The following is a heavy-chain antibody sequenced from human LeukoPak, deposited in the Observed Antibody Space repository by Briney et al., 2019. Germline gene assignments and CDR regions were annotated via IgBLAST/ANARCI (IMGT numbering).Heavy chain of an antibody. V-gene: IGHV1-2*02. CDR2: INPNSGDT. CDR3: ARGVMAGTLNWFDP. Sequence: ASVKVSCKASGYTFTGYYMHWVRQAPGQGLEWMGWINPNSGDTNYAQKFQGRVTMTRDTSIYIAYMELSRLRSDDTAVYYCARGVMAGTLNWFDPWGQGTLVTVSS. CDR1: GYTFTGYY. D-gene: IGHD6-19*01. J-gene: IGHJ5*02.